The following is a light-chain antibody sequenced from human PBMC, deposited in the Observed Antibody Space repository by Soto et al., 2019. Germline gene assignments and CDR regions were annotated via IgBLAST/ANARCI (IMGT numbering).Light chain of an antibody. CDR2: AAS. Sequence: DLQMTQSPSSLSASVGDRVTITCRASQSISSSLNWYQLKPGKAPKLLIYAASGLQSGVPSRFSGSGSGTDFTLTISSLQPEDFATYYCQQSYSTPLTFGGGTKLETK. CDR1: QSISSS. J-gene: IGKJ4*01. V-gene: IGKV1-39*01. CDR3: QQSYSTPLT.